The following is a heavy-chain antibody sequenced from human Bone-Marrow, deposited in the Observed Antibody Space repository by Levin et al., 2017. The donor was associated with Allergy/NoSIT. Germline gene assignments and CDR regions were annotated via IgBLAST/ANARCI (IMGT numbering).Heavy chain of an antibody. J-gene: IGHJ3*02. CDR2: IYPGDSDT. Sequence: GESLKISCKGSGYSFTSYWIGWVRQMPGKGLEWMGIIYPGDSDTRYSPSFQGPVPISADKSISNAYLQWSSLKASDTALYYCARRVVVAATPGAFDIWGQGTMVTVSS. V-gene: IGHV5-51*01. CDR1: GYSFTSYW. CDR3: ARRVVVAATPGAFDI. D-gene: IGHD2-15*01.